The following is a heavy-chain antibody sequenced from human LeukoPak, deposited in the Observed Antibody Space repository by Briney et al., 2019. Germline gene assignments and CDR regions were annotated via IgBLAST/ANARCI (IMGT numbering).Heavy chain of an antibody. D-gene: IGHD3-10*01. CDR3: AREDYGSGPGGFDP. J-gene: IGHJ5*02. Sequence: SETLSLTCTVSGGSISSYYWSWIRQPPGKGLEWIGYIYYSGSTNYNPSLKSRVTISVDTSKNQFSLKLSSVTAADTAVYYCAREDYGSGPGGFDPWGQGTLVSVSS. CDR1: GGSISSYY. CDR2: IYYSGST. V-gene: IGHV4-59*01.